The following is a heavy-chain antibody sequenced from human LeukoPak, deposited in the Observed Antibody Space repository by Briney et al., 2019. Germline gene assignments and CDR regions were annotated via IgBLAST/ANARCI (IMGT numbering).Heavy chain of an antibody. D-gene: IGHD3-22*01. CDR2: MNPNSGNT. J-gene: IGHJ1*01. Sequence: ASVKVSCKASGYTFTSYDINWVRQATGQGLEWMGWMNPNSGNTGYAQKFQGRVTMTRNTSISTAYMELSRLRSDDTAVYYCAEEYYYDSSGYPLGHWGQGTLVTVSS. V-gene: IGHV1-8*01. CDR3: AEEYYYDSSGYPLGH. CDR1: GYTFTSYD.